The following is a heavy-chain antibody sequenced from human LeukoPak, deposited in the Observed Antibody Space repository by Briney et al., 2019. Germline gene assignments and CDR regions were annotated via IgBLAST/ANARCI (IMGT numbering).Heavy chain of an antibody. CDR3: ASLRGYSGYDADY. D-gene: IGHD5-12*01. V-gene: IGHV1-69*04. J-gene: IGHJ4*02. CDR1: GGTFSSYA. Sequence: GASVKVSCKASGGTFSSYAISWVRQAPGQGNEWMGRIITILGIANYAQKFQGRVTITADKYTSTAYMELSSLRSEDTAVYYCASLRGYSGYDADYWGQGTLVTVSS. CDR2: IITILGIA.